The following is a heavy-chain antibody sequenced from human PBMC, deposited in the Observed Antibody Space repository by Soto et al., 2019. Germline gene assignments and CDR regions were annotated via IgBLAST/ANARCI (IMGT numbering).Heavy chain of an antibody. Sequence: QLQLQESGSGLVKPSQTLSLTCAVSGGSISSGGYSWSWIRQPPGKGLEWIGYIYHSGSTYYNPSLXRXAXIXXDRSKNQFSLKRSSVTAADTAVYYCAGGPGVARNYWGQGTLVTVSS. D-gene: IGHD5-12*01. J-gene: IGHJ4*02. CDR3: AGGPGVARNY. CDR1: GGSISSGGYS. CDR2: IYHSGST. V-gene: IGHV4-30-2*01.